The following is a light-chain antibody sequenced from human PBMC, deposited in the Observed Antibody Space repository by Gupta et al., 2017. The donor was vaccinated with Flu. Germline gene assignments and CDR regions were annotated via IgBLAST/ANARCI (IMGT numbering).Light chain of an antibody. CDR3: QHRSRWPYS. J-gene: IGKJ2*03. Sequence: EIVLTQSPATLALSPGERATLSCRASQSVSSYLTWYQQKPGQAPRLLIYDASNRATGIPGRFRGSGSGTDFTLTISSLEPEDFAVYYCQHRSRWPYSFGQGTKLEMK. CDR1: QSVSSY. V-gene: IGKV3-11*01. CDR2: DAS.